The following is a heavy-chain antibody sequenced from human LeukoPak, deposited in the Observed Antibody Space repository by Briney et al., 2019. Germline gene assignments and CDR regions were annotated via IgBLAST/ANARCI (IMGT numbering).Heavy chain of an antibody. CDR2: IKSKTDGGTT. Sequence: GGSLRLSCAASGFTFSNAWMSWVRQAPGKGLEWVGRIKSKTDGGTTDYAAPVKGRFTISRDDSKNTLYLQMNSLKTEDTAVYYCTTGGGYVLRFLEWPPDAFDIWGQGTMVTVSS. V-gene: IGHV3-15*01. D-gene: IGHD3-3*01. J-gene: IGHJ3*02. CDR3: TTGGGYVLRFLEWPPDAFDI. CDR1: GFTFSNAW.